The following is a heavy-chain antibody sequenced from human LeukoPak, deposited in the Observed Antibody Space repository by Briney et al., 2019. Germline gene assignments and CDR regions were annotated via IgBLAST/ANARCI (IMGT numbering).Heavy chain of an antibody. D-gene: IGHD3-22*01. CDR1: GGTFSSYA. CDR3: ARGGVLYDSSGYYSH. CDR2: IIPIFGTA. Sequence: SVKVSCKASGGTFSSYAISWVRQAPGQGLEWMGGIIPIFGTANYAQKFRGRVTITADESTSTAYMELSSLRSEDTAVYYCARGGVLYDSSGYYSHWGQGTLVTVSS. J-gene: IGHJ4*02. V-gene: IGHV1-69*01.